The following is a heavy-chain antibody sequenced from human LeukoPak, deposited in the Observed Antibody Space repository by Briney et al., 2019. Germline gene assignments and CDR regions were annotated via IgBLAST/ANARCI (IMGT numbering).Heavy chain of an antibody. V-gene: IGHV4-34*01. CDR2: INHSGST. J-gene: IGHJ4*02. CDR3: ARGPYSGYFDY. CDR1: GGSFSGYY. D-gene: IGHD5-12*01. Sequence: SETLSLTCAVYGGSFSGYYWSWIRQPPGRGLEWIGEINHSGSTNYNPSLKSRVTISVDTSKNQFSLKLSSVTAADTAVYYCARGPYSGYFDYWGQGTLVTVSS.